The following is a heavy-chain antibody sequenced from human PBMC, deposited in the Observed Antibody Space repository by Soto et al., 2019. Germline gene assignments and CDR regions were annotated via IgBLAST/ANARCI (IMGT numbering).Heavy chain of an antibody. CDR2: IYPGDSDT. D-gene: IGHD2-2*01. Sequence: CKGSEYRFTTYWIAWVRQMPGKGLECMGIIYPGDSDTRYSPSFQGQVTISADKSINTAYLQWSSLKASDTATYYCARHCSSTDCYFDYWGQGTLVTVSS. J-gene: IGHJ4*02. CDR1: EYRFTTYW. CDR3: ARHCSSTDCYFDY. V-gene: IGHV5-51*01.